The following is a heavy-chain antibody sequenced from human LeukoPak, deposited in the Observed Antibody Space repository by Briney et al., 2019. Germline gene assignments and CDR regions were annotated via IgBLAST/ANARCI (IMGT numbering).Heavy chain of an antibody. J-gene: IGHJ4*02. Sequence: PSETLSLTCAVYGGSFSGYYWSWIRQPPGKGLEWIGEINHSGSTNYNPSLKSRVTISVDTSKNQFSLKLSSVTAADTAVYYCALRPGSGSAFDYWGQGTLVTVSS. CDR1: GGSFSGYY. D-gene: IGHD3-10*01. V-gene: IGHV4-34*01. CDR2: INHSGST. CDR3: ALRPGSGSAFDY.